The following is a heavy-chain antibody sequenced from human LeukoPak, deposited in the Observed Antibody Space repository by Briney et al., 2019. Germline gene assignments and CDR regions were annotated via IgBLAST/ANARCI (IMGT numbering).Heavy chain of an antibody. J-gene: IGHJ4*02. D-gene: IGHD6-19*01. CDR1: SGSISRNY. V-gene: IGHV4-59*08. Sequence: PSETLSLTCTVSSGSISRNYWSWVRQPPGKGLEWIGYIYYSGSTNYNPSLKSRVTISVDTSKKEFSLKLSSVTAADTAVYYCARHGAVAGRGGYYFDYWGQGTLVTVSS. CDR3: ARHGAVAGRGGYYFDY. CDR2: IYYSGST.